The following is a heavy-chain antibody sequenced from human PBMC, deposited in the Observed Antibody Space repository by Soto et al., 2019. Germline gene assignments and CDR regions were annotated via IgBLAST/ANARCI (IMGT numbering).Heavy chain of an antibody. V-gene: IGHV1-8*01. D-gene: IGHD5-12*01. J-gene: IGHJ6*03. CDR3: ARSGIVATIPGYYYYMDV. CDR2: MNPNSGNT. CDR1: GYTFTSYE. Sequence: AASVKVSCTASGYTFTSYEINWVRQATGQGLEWMGWMNPNSGNTGYAQKFQGRVTMTRNTSISTAYMELSSLRSEDTAVYYCARSGIVATIPGYYYYMDVWGKGTTVTVSS.